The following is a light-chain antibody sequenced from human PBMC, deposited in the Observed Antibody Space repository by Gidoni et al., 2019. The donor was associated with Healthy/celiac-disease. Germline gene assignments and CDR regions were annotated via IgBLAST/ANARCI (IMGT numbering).Light chain of an antibody. J-gene: IGKJ4*01. CDR3: QQLYISPPT. Sequence: DVQLTQSPSFLSASVGARVTITGRASQYIGSSLAWYQRKSGEAPKFLIYAAAILQSGVPSRFSGSGSGTEFTLTISSLQAEDFATYYCQQLYISPPTFGGGTKVEIK. CDR1: QYIGSS. V-gene: IGKV1-9*01. CDR2: AAA.